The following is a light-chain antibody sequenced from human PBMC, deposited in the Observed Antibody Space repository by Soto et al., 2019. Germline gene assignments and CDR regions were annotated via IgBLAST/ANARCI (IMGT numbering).Light chain of an antibody. V-gene: IGKV1-5*01. CDR3: QQYNSYS. CDR2: HAS. Sequence: IHMTHSPSTLSASFFYRFTITFRSSQGTSDYLSWFQHKPGEAPKLLIYHASTLESGVPSRFSGSGSGTEFTLTISSLQPDDFATYYCQQYNSYSFGQGTKVDIK. J-gene: IGKJ1*01. CDR1: QGTSDY.